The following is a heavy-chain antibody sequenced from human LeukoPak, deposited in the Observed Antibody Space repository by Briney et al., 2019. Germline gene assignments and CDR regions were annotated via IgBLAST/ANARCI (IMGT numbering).Heavy chain of an antibody. CDR1: GGSISSSSYY. J-gene: IGHJ6*02. V-gene: IGHV4-39*07. CDR3: AGGLAVADRYYYYGMDV. CDR2: INHSGST. Sequence: SETLSLTCTVSGGSISSSSYYWSWIRQPPGKGLEWIGEINHSGSTNYNPSLKSRVTISVDTSKNQFSLKLSSVTTADTAVYYCAGGLAVADRYYYYGMDVWGQGTTVTVSS. D-gene: IGHD6-19*01.